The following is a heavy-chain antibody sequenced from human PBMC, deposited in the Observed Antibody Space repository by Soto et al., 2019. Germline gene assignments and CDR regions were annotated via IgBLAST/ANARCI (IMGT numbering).Heavy chain of an antibody. V-gene: IGHV1-69*13. CDR1: GGTFSSYA. D-gene: IGHD3-22*01. Sequence: GASVKVSCKASGGTFSSYAISWVRQAPGQGLEWMGGIIPIFGTANYAQKFQGRVTITADESTSTAYMELSSLRSEDTAVYYCASEGDSSGYYDYWGQGTLVTVSS. J-gene: IGHJ4*02. CDR2: IIPIFGTA. CDR3: ASEGDSSGYYDY.